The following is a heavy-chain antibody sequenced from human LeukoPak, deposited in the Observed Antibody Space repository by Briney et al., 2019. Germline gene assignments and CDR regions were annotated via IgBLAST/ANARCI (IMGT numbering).Heavy chain of an antibody. CDR1: GYTFTSYG. Sequence: ASVKVSCKASGYTFTSYGISWVRQAPGQGLEWMGWISAYNGNTNYAQNLQGRVTMTTDTSTSTAYMELKSLRSDDTAVYYCAREQPSCEYAFDIWGQGTVVTVSS. D-gene: IGHD2-2*01. CDR2: ISAYNGNT. CDR3: AREQPSCEYAFDI. V-gene: IGHV1-18*01. J-gene: IGHJ3*02.